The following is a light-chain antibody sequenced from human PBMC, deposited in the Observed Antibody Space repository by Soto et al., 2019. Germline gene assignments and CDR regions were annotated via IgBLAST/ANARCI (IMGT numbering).Light chain of an antibody. CDR1: QGIRDA. J-gene: IGKJ1*01. CDR2: GSS. V-gene: IGKV1-17*01. Sequence: DIQMTQSPSSLSASVGDRVTVTCRASQGIRDALVWYQQKPGKAPKRLIYGSSTLQSGVPSRFSGSGSETEFTLTISSLQHKDSATYYCLQHISLPLTFGQGTKVEIK. CDR3: LQHISLPLT.